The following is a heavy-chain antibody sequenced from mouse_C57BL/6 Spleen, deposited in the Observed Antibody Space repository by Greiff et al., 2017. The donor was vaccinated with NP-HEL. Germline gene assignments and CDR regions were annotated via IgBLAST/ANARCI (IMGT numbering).Heavy chain of an antibody. D-gene: IGHD1-1*02. V-gene: IGHV1-15*01. Sequence: QVQLQQSGAELVRPGASVTLSCKASGYTFTDYEMHWVKQTPVHGLEWIGAIDPDTGGTAYNQKFKGKAILTADKSSSTAYMELRSLTSEDSAVYYCTRRGGTWGNDYGGRGQGTTVT. CDR1: GYTFTDYE. CDR3: TRRGGTWGNDYGG. J-gene: IGHJ4*01. CDR2: IDPDTGGT.